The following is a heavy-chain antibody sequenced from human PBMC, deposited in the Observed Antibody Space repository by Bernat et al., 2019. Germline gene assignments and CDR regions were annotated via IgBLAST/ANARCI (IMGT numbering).Heavy chain of an antibody. CDR3: ARPPPRHPGAILPGGY. CDR1: LFSFSDYY. CDR2: ISYDSSKT. Sequence: QVQLVESGGGLVKPGGSLRLSCAASLFSFSDYYMTWIRQAPGRGPEWVSYISYDSSKTYYAASVKGRFTISRDNSKNTVYLQMNGLRVEDTAVYYCARPPPRHPGAILPGGYWGQGTLVTVSS. J-gene: IGHJ4*02. D-gene: IGHD2-21*02. V-gene: IGHV3-11*06.